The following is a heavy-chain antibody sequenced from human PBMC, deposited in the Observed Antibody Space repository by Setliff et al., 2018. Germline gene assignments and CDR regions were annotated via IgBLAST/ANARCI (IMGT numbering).Heavy chain of an antibody. V-gene: IGHV4-34*01. Sequence: SETLSLTCAVYGGSFSGYYWSWIRQPPGKGLEWIGEINHSGSTNYNPSLKSRVTISVDTSKNQFSLKLNSVSTADMAVYYCARAGYIYYYYYMDVWGKGTTVTVSS. CDR2: INHSGST. D-gene: IGHD5-18*01. J-gene: IGHJ6*03. CDR3: ARAGYIYYYYYMDV. CDR1: GGSFSGYY.